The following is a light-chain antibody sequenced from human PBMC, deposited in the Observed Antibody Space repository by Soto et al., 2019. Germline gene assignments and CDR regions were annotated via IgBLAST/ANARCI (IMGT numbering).Light chain of an antibody. CDR2: GAY. Sequence: EIVMTQSPATLSVSPGERATLSCRASQSVSSNLAWYQQKPGQAHRLLIYGAYTRATGIQARFSGSGSGTEFTLTISSLEPEDFAVYYCQQRSNWPLTFGQGTRLEIK. CDR3: QQRSNWPLT. CDR1: QSVSSN. J-gene: IGKJ5*01. V-gene: IGKV3-15*01.